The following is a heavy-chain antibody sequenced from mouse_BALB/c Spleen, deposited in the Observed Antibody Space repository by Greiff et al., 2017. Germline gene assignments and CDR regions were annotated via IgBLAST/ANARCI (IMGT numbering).Heavy chain of an antibody. CDR1: GFAFSSYD. CDR3: ASLWLRRGGYYAMDY. D-gene: IGHD2-2*01. CDR2: ISSGGGST. J-gene: IGHJ4*01. V-gene: IGHV5-12-1*01. Sequence: EVMLVESGGGLVKPGGSLKLSCAASGFAFSSYDMSWVRQTPEKRLEWVAYISSGGGSTYYPDTVKGRFTISRDNAKNTLYLQMSSLKSEDTAMYYCASLWLRRGGYYAMDYWGQGTSVTVSS.